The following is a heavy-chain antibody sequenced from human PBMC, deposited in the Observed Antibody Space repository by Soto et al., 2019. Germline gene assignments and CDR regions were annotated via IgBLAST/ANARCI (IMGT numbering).Heavy chain of an antibody. V-gene: IGHV3-21*06. CDR1: GFTFSTHS. CDR3: ARESEDLTSDFDY. CDR2: ISSTTNYI. J-gene: IGHJ4*02. Sequence: EVQLVESGGGLVKPGGSLRLSCAASGFTFSTHSMNWVRQAPGKGLEWVSSISSTTNYIYYGDSMKGRFTISRDNAKNSLYLEMNSLRAEDTAVYYCARESEDLTSDFDYWGQGTLVTVSS.